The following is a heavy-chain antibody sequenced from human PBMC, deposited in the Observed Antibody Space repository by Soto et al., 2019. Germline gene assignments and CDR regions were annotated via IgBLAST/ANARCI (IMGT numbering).Heavy chain of an antibody. Sequence: GGSLRLSCAASGFTFSSYGMHWVRQAPGKGLEWVAVIWYDGSNKYYADSVKGRFTISRDNSKNTLYLQMNSLRAEDTAVYYCARGHGTTVNHFDAFDIWGQGTMVTVSS. V-gene: IGHV3-33*01. CDR3: ARGHGTTVNHFDAFDI. J-gene: IGHJ3*02. CDR1: GFTFSSYG. D-gene: IGHD4-17*01. CDR2: IWYDGSNK.